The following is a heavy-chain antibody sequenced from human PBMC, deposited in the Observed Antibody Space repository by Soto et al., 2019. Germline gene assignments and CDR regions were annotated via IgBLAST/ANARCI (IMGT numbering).Heavy chain of an antibody. CDR1: GGSISSSGYY. CDR3: ARHGGRGIRGIAVAGTFDY. CDR2: IYYSGST. V-gene: IGHV4-39*01. D-gene: IGHD6-19*01. J-gene: IGHJ4*02. Sequence: QLQLQESGPGLVKPSETLSLTCTVSGGSISSSGYYWGWIRQPPGKGLEWIGSIYYSGSTYYNPSLKSRVTISVDTSKNQFSLKLSSVTAADTAVYYGARHGGRGIRGIAVAGTFDYWGQGTLVTVSS.